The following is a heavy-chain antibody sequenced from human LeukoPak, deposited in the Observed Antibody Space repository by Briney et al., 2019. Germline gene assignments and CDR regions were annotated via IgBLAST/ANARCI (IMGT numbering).Heavy chain of an antibody. CDR3: ARQRSYYYGSGSYSYWFDP. J-gene: IGHJ5*02. D-gene: IGHD3-10*01. CDR1: GGSISSYY. V-gene: IGHV4-4*09. CDR2: IYTSGST. Sequence: SETLSLTCTVSGGSISSYYWSWIRQPPGKGLEWIGYIYTSGSTNYNPSLKSRVTISVDTSKNQFSLKLSSVTAADTAVYYCARQRSYYYGSGSYSYWFDPWGQGTLVTFSS.